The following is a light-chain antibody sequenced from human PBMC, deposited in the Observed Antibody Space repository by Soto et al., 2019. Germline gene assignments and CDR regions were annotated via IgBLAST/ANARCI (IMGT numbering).Light chain of an antibody. J-gene: IGLJ2*01. Sequence: QLVLTQPPSVSGAPGQRVTISCTGSSSNIGAGYDVHWYQQLPGTAPKLLIYGNSNRPSGVPDRFSGSKSGTSASLAITGLQAEDETDYYCQSYDSSLNGVVFGGGTKVTVL. CDR1: SSNIGAGYD. V-gene: IGLV1-40*01. CDR2: GNS. CDR3: QSYDSSLNGVV.